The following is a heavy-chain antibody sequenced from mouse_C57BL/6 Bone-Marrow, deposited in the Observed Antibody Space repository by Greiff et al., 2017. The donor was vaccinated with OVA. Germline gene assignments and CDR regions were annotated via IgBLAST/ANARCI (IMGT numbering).Heavy chain of an antibody. CDR3: ARWETAQATWAY. CDR1: GYTFTDYN. D-gene: IGHD3-2*02. J-gene: IGHJ3*01. V-gene: IGHV1-18*01. Sequence: EVKLLESGPELVKPGASVKIPCKASGYTFTDYNMDWVKQSHGKSLEWIGDINPNNGGTIYNQKFKGKATLTVDKSSSTAYMELRSLTSEDTAVYYCARWETAQATWAYWGQGTLVTVSA. CDR2: INPNNGGT.